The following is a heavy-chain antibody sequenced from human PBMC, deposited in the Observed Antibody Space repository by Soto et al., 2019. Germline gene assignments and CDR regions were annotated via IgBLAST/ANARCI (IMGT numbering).Heavy chain of an antibody. CDR2: LFYSGST. V-gene: IGHV4-39*01. D-gene: IGHD2-15*01. Sequence: QLQLQESGPGLVKPSETLSLTCIVSGGSISSSSYYWGWIRQPPGKGLEWIGSLFYSGSTYYSPSLRGRLTISVDTYRNQFSLKLSSVTAADTAVYYCARHCSGGSCHNGWYFDLWGRGSLVSVSA. CDR3: ARHCSGGSCHNGWYFDL. CDR1: GGSISSSSYY. J-gene: IGHJ2*01.